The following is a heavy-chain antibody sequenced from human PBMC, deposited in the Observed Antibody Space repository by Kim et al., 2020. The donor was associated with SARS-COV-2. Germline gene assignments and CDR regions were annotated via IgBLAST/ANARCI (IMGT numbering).Heavy chain of an antibody. Sequence: GGSLRLSCAASGFTFSSYAMHWVRQAPGKGLEWVAVISYDGSNKYYADSVKGRFTISRDNSKNTLYLQMNSLRAEDTAVYYCARDSDDILTGYQSAYFDYWGQGTXVTVSS. CDR2: ISYDGSNK. J-gene: IGHJ4*02. CDR1: GFTFSSYA. D-gene: IGHD3-9*01. V-gene: IGHV3-30*04. CDR3: ARDSDDILTGYQSAYFDY.